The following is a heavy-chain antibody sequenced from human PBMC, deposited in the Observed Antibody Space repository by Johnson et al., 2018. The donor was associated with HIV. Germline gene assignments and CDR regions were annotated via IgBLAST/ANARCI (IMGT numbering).Heavy chain of an antibody. Sequence: DVQVVESGGGVVRPGGSLRLSCAASGFTFDDYAMHWVRQAPGKGLEWVSGISWNSGSIGYADSVKGRFTISRDNAKNPLYLQMNSLRAEDAAVYYCAKDMYSGGYRGDAFDIWGQGTMVTVSS. CDR2: ISWNSGSI. J-gene: IGHJ3*02. D-gene: IGHD1-26*01. CDR1: GFTFDDYA. CDR3: AKDMYSGGYRGDAFDI. V-gene: IGHV3-9*01.